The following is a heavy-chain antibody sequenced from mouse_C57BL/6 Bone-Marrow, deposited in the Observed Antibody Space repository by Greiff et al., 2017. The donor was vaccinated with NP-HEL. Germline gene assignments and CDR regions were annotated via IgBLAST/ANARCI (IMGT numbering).Heavy chain of an antibody. V-gene: IGHV1-81*01. CDR1: GYTFTSYG. CDR2: IYPRSGNT. D-gene: IGHD1-1*02. J-gene: IGHJ3*01. CDR3: ASYGSYPAWFAY. Sequence: QVQLQQSGAELARPGASVKLSCKASGYTFTSYGISWVKQRTGQGLEWIGEIYPRSGNTYYNEKFKGKATLTADKSSSTAYMELRSLTSEDSAVYFCASYGSYPAWFAYWGQGTLVTVSA.